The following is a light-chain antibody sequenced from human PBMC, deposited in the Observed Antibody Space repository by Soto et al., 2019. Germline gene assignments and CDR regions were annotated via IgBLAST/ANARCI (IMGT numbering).Light chain of an antibody. V-gene: IGKV3-20*01. CDR3: QQYGSSLYT. Sequence: EIVLTQSPGTLSLSPGERATLSCMASQSVSSSYLAWYQQKPGQAPRLLIFETSSRATGIPDRFSGSGSGADFTLTISRLEPEDFAVYYCQQYGSSLYTFGQGTKLEI. CDR2: ETS. J-gene: IGKJ2*01. CDR1: QSVSSSY.